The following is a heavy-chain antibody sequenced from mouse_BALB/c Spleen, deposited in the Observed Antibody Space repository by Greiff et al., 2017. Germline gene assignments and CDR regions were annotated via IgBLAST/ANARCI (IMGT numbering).Heavy chain of an antibody. CDR2: INPGSGGT. CDR1: GYAFTNYL. V-gene: IGHV1-54*01. CDR3: ARGGYRSYFDY. Sequence: QVQLQQPGAELVRPGTSVKVSCKASGYAFTNYLIEWVKQRPGQGLEWIGVINPGSGGTNYNEKFKGKATLTADKSSSTAYMQLSSLTSDDSAVYFCARGGYRSYFDYWGQGTTLTVSS. D-gene: IGHD2-14*01. J-gene: IGHJ2*01.